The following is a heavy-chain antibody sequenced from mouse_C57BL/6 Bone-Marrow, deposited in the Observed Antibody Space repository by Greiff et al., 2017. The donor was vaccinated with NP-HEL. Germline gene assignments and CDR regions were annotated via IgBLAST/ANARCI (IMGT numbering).Heavy chain of an antibody. Sequence: EVQRVESGGGLVQPKGSLKLSCAASGFSFNTYAMNWVRQAPGKGLEWVARIRSKSNNYATYYADSVKDRFIISRDASESMLYLQMNNLKTEGTAMYYCVSSITTVVYWYFDVWGTGTTVTVSS. CDR1: GFSFNTYA. CDR2: IRSKSNNYAT. D-gene: IGHD1-1*01. J-gene: IGHJ1*03. V-gene: IGHV10-1*01. CDR3: VSSITTVVYWYFDV.